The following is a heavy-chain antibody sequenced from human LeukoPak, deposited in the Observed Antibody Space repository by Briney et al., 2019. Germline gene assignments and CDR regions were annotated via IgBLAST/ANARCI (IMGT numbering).Heavy chain of an antibody. V-gene: IGHV3-23*01. CDR1: GFTFSSYA. CDR3: AKVGGVIAAAGNFDY. J-gene: IGHJ4*02. D-gene: IGHD6-13*01. Sequence: GGSLRLSCAASGFTFSSYAMSWVRQAPGKGLEWVSAISGSGGSTYYADSVTGRFTISRDNSKNTLYLQMNSLRAEDTAVYYCAKVGGVIAAAGNFDYWGQGTLVTVSS. CDR2: ISGSGGST.